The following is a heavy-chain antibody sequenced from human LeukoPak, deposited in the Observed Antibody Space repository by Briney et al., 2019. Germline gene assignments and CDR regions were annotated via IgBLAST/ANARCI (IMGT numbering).Heavy chain of an antibody. J-gene: IGHJ5*02. CDR1: GGSISSDY. D-gene: IGHD4-17*01. Sequence: SETLSLTCTVSGGSISSDYWNWIRQPAEKGLEWIGRVYTSGSTNYNPSLKSRVTMSLDKSKNQFSLKLSSVTAADTAVYYCARVPADDYGERVAYNWFDPWGQGTLVTVSS. V-gene: IGHV4-4*07. CDR3: ARVPADDYGERVAYNWFDP. CDR2: VYTSGST.